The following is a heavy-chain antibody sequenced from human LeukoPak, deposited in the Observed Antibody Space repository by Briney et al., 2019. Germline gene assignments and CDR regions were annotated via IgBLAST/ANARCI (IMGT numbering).Heavy chain of an antibody. CDR2: ISAYNGNT. CDR1: GYTFTSYG. V-gene: IGHV1-18*01. Sequence: ASVEVSCKASGYTFTSYGISWVRQAPGQGLEWMGWISAYNGNTNYAQKLQGRVTMTTDTSTSTAYMELRSLRSDDTAVYYCATRASTVTTRGAFDIWGQGTMVTVSS. D-gene: IGHD4-17*01. J-gene: IGHJ3*02. CDR3: ATRASTVTTRGAFDI.